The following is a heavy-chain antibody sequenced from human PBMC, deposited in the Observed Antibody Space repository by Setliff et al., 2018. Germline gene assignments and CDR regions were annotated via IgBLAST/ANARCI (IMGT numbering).Heavy chain of an antibody. CDR3: AKVNNRFWSGYYPYYYGMDV. CDR1: GFTFSDYY. V-gene: IGHV3-11*01. CDR2: ISSSGSTI. D-gene: IGHD3-3*01. Sequence: GGSLRLSCAASGFTFSDYYMSWIRQAPGKGLEWVSYISSSGSTIYYADSVKGRFTISRDNAKNTLYLQMNSLRAEDTAVYYCAKVNNRFWSGYYPYYYGMDVWGQGTTVTV. J-gene: IGHJ6*02.